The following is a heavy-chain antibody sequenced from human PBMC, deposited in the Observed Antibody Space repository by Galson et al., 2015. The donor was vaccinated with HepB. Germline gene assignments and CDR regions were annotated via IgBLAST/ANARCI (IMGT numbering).Heavy chain of an antibody. CDR1: GFTFSSYW. CDR3: ASAMTTVTTSLSPCGY. V-gene: IGHV3-7*03. CDR2: IKQDGSEK. D-gene: IGHD4-17*01. Sequence: SLRLSCAASGFTFSSYWMSWVRQAPGKGLEWVANIKQDGSEKYYVDSVKGRFTISRDNAKNSLYLQMNSLRAEDTAVYYCASAMTTVTTSLSPCGYWGQGTLVTVSS. J-gene: IGHJ4*02.